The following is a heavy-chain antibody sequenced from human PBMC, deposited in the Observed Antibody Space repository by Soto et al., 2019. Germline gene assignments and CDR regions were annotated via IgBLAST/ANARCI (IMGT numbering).Heavy chain of an antibody. D-gene: IGHD1-1*01. CDR2: ISAHNGNT. Sequence: VHLVQSGAEVKKPGASVKVSCKGSGYAFTTYGITWVRQAPGPGLEWMGWISAHNGNTNYAQKLQGRVTVTRDTSTSTAYMELRSLRSDDTAVYYCARGRYGDYWGQGALVTVSS. CDR3: ARGRYGDY. J-gene: IGHJ4*02. V-gene: IGHV1-18*01. CDR1: GYAFTTYG.